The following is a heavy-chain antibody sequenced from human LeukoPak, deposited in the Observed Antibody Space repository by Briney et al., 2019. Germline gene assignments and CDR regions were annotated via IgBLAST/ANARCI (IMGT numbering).Heavy chain of an antibody. CDR3: ARPYYDFWSGYYTPYYFDY. V-gene: IGHV3-7*03. CDR2: IKRDGSEK. J-gene: IGHJ4*02. CDR1: GFTFSSYW. D-gene: IGHD3-3*01. Sequence: GGSLRLSCAASGFTFSSYWMTWVRQAPGKGLEWVANIKRDGSEKHYVDSVKGRFTISRDNAKNSLYLQMNSLRAEDTAVYYRARPYYDFWSGYYTPYYFDYWGQGTLVTVSS.